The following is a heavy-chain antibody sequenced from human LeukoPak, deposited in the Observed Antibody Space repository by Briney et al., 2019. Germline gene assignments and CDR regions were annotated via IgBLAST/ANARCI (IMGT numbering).Heavy chain of an antibody. J-gene: IGHJ4*02. Sequence: SQTLSLTCAISGDGVSSNSAAWNWIRQSPSRGLEWLGRTYYRSKWYNNYAISVKRRITINPDTSKNQFSLQLNSVTSEDTAVYYCATGDQYFDYWGQGTLVTVSS. V-gene: IGHV6-1*01. D-gene: IGHD7-27*01. CDR2: TYYRSKWYN. CDR3: ATGDQYFDY. CDR1: GDGVSSNSAA.